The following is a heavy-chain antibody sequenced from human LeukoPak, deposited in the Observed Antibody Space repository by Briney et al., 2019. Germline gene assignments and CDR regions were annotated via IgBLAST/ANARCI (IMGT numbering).Heavy chain of an antibody. CDR1: GGTFSSYA. CDR3: ARGLDVERSSAWSWGPKKFYYNVMDV. J-gene: IGHJ6*02. V-gene: IGHV1-8*02. D-gene: IGHD3-9*01. CDR2: VNPSSGNT. Sequence: GASVKVSCKASGGTFSSYAISWVRQAPGQGLEWMGWVNPSSGNTAYAQRFQGRVTMTRDTSTNTAFLQLTSLGSEDTAVYYCARGLDVERSSAWSWGPKKFYYNVMDVWGQGTTVTVSS.